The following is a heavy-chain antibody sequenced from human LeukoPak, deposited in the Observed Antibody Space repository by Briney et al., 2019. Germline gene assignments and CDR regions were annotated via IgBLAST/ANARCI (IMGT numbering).Heavy chain of an antibody. V-gene: IGHV4-4*07. CDR1: GGSISSYY. CDR3: ARDIGRITIFGVVKEAFDI. CDR2: IYTSGST. J-gene: IGHJ3*02. D-gene: IGHD3-3*01. Sequence: SETLSLTCTVSGGSISSYYWSWIRQPAGKGLEWIGRIYTSGSTNYDPSLKSRVTMSVDTSKNQFSLKLSSVTAADTAVYYCARDIGRITIFGVVKEAFDIWGQGTMVTVSS.